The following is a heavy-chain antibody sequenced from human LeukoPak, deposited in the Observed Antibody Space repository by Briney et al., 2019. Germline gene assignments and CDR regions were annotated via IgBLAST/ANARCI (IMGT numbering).Heavy chain of an antibody. CDR1: GXTLCSDS. CDR3: ARGEQWLPTGIDY. J-gene: IGHJ4*02. CDR2: ISSSSNHI. V-gene: IGHV3-21*01. D-gene: IGHD6-19*01. Sequence: GRSLRLSCAASGXTLCSDSMNSVRQAPGKGQERGSSISSSSNHIDHAHSVKGRFTISRDNAKNSLYLQMNSLRAEDTAVYYCARGEQWLPTGIDYWGQGTLVTVSS.